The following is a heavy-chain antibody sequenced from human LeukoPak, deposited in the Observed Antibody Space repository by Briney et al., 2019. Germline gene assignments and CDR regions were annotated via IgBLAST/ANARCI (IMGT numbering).Heavy chain of an antibody. CDR1: GGSISSGSYY. CDR2: IYTSGST. CDR3: ARLSRGRTGEDYFDY. D-gene: IGHD3-16*01. Sequence: SQTLSLTCTVSGGSISSGSYYWSWIRQPAGKGLEWIGRIYTSGSTNYNPSLKSRVTISVDTSKNQFSLKLSSVTAADTAVYYCARLSRGRTGEDYFDYWGQGTLVTVSS. J-gene: IGHJ4*02. V-gene: IGHV4-61*02.